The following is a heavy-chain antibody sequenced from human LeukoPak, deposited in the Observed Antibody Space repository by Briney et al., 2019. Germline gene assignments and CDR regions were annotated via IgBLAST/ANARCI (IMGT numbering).Heavy chain of an antibody. D-gene: IGHD3-22*01. CDR3: ARQGVTKIGSYYYNYMDV. CDR1: GGSISSYY. V-gene: IGHV4-4*09. CDR2: IYTSGST. J-gene: IGHJ6*03. Sequence: SETLSPTCTVSGGSISSYYWSWIRQPPGKGLEWIGYIYTSGSTNYNPSLKSRVTISVDTSKNQFSLKLSSVTAADTAVYYCARQGVTKIGSYYYNYMDVWGKGTTVTVSS.